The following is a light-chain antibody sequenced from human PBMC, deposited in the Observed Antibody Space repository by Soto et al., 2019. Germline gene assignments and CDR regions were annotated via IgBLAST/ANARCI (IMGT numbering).Light chain of an antibody. CDR2: AAS. CDR1: QRVGRN. Sequence: EIVVTQSPGILSVSPGDRATLSCRASQRVGRNFAWYQQKPGQAPTLLIYAASTRATGLPARFSGSGSGTDFTLTISSLQSEDFAVYYCQEYSKWPLFTFGPGTRVDIK. J-gene: IGKJ3*01. CDR3: QEYSKWPLFT. V-gene: IGKV3-15*01.